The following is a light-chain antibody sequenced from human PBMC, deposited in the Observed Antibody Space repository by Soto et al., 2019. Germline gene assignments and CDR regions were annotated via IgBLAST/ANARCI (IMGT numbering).Light chain of an antibody. J-gene: IGKJ1*01. CDR1: QSVSTN. Sequence: EIMMKQSPATLSVSPGERATLSCRASQSVSTNLAWYQQRPGQAPRLLIYATSSRATGVPDRFSGSGSGTDFTLTISSLQSEDFAVYYCQQYNNWPPWTFGQGTKVDI. CDR2: ATS. CDR3: QQYNNWPPWT. V-gene: IGKV3D-15*01.